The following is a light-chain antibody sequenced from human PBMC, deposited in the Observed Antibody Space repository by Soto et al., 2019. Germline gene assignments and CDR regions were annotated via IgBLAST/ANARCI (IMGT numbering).Light chain of an antibody. CDR2: GTS. CDR1: QSVRNNY. J-gene: IGKJ3*01. V-gene: IGKV3-20*01. CDR3: QQYGSSCT. Sequence: EIVLTQSPGTLSFSPGERATLSCRASQSVRNNYLAWYQQQPDQAPRLLIYGTSTKDTGIPDRFSGSGSGTDFTLTISRLEPEDFAVYYCQQYGSSCTFGPGTKVEIK.